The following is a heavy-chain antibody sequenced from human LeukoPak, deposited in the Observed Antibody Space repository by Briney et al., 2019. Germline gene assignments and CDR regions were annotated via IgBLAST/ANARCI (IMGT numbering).Heavy chain of an antibody. CDR2: INHSGST. J-gene: IGHJ4*02. D-gene: IGHD3-10*01. V-gene: IGHV4-34*01. CDR1: GGSFSGFY. Sequence: SGTLSLTCAVSGGSFSGFYWNWIRQPPGKGLEWIGEINHSGSTNYNPSLKSRVTISVDTPKNQFSLKLSSVTAADTAVYYCARGGARGSGSQTAFDYWGQGTLVTVSS. CDR3: ARGGARGSGSQTAFDY.